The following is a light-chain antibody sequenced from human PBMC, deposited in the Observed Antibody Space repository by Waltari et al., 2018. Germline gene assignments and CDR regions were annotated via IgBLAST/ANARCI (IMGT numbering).Light chain of an antibody. CDR1: QTISIY. J-gene: IGKJ5*01. CDR3: QHSYYTPL. Sequence: DIQMTQYPSSLSASVGDRVTITCRTSQTISIYLSWYQQKVGKAPKLLIYYASTLQSGVPSRFSGSGSGTEFTLTISSLQPDDFATYFCQHSYYTPLFGQGTRLEIK. V-gene: IGKV1-39*01. CDR2: YAS.